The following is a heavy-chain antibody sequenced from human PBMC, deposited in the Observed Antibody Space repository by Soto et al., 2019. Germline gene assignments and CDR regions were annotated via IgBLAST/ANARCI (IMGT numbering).Heavy chain of an antibody. J-gene: IGHJ6*02. Sequence: QVQLVQSGAEVKKPGASVKVSCKASGYTFSSYGISWVRQAPGQGLEWMGWISGYNGNTNYAQKLQGRVTMTIDTSTSTGYMELRSLRADDTAVYYCARDRGGEGMDAWGQGTTVTVS. V-gene: IGHV1-18*01. CDR2: ISGYNGNT. CDR3: ARDRGGEGMDA. D-gene: IGHD3-16*01. CDR1: GYTFSSYG.